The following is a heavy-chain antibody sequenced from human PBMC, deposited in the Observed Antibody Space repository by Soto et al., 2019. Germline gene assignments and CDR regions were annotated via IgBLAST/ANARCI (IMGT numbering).Heavy chain of an antibody. CDR3: AKAVVRRSSSPTEWFDP. CDR2: ISGSGGST. J-gene: IGHJ5*02. Sequence: PGGSLRLSCAASGFTFSSYAMSWVRQAPGKGLEWVSAISGSGGSTYYADSVKGRFTISRDNSKNTLYLQMNSLRAEDTAVYYCAKAVVRRSSSPTEWFDPWGQGTLVTVSS. V-gene: IGHV3-23*01. D-gene: IGHD6-13*01. CDR1: GFTFSSYA.